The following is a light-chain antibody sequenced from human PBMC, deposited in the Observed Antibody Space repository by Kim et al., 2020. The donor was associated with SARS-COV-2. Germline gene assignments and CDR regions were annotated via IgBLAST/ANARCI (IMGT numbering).Light chain of an antibody. CDR2: DVS. J-gene: IGLJ1*01. CDR1: SSDVGGYNY. Sequence: GQSVTISCTGTSSDVGGYNYASWYQQHPGNAPKLLIYDVSKRPSGVPDRFSGSKSGNTASLTISGLQAEDEADYYCCSYAGSYTYVFGAGTKVTVL. CDR3: CSYAGSYTYV. V-gene: IGLV2-11*01.